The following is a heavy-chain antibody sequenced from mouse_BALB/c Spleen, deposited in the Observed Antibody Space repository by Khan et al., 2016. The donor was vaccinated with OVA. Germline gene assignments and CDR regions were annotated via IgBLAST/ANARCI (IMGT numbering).Heavy chain of an antibody. Sequence: VELVESGPGLVQPSQSLSITCTVSGFSLTSYGVHWVRQSPGKGLEWLGVIWSGGSTDYNAVFISRLSISKDNSKSQVFFKMNSLQANDTAIYYCARKAIYYGNPGTMDYWGQGTSVTVSS. J-gene: IGHJ4*01. CDR1: GFSLTSYG. CDR2: IWSGGST. V-gene: IGHV2-2*02. CDR3: ARKAIYYGNPGTMDY. D-gene: IGHD2-1*01.